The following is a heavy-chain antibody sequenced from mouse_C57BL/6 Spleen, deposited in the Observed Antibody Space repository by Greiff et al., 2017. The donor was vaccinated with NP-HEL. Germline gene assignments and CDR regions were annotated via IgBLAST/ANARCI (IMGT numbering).Heavy chain of an antibody. CDR3: SSGGDGPYYFAY. D-gene: IGHD2-3*01. Sequence: VQLQQSGAELAKPGASVKLSCKASGYTFTSYWMHWVHQRPGQGLEWIGYINPSSGYTKYNQKFKDKATLTADKSSSTAYMQLSSLTYEESAVYYCSSGGDGPYYFAYWGQGTTLTVSS. V-gene: IGHV1-7*01. CDR1: GYTFTSYW. CDR2: INPSSGYT. J-gene: IGHJ2*01.